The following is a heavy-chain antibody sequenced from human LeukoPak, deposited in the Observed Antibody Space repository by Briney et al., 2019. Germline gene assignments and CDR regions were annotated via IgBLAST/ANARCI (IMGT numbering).Heavy chain of an antibody. Sequence: PGGSLRLSCAASGLTFSRYWMHWVRQAPGKGLVWISRINSDGSATNYADSVRGRFTISRDNAKNTLYLQMNSLRAEDTAVYYCARGCDSDCDGLHYWGQRALVTVSS. CDR2: INSDGSAT. J-gene: IGHJ4*02. CDR1: GLTFSRYW. D-gene: IGHD2-21*02. CDR3: ARGCDSDCDGLHY. V-gene: IGHV3-74*01.